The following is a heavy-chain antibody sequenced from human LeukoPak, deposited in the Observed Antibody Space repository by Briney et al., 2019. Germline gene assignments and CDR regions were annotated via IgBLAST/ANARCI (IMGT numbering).Heavy chain of an antibody. V-gene: IGHV4-59*08. CDR2: IYYSGST. J-gene: IGHJ3*02. CDR1: GGSISSYY. CDR3: ARRLIGYCSGGSCYAAFDI. Sequence: PSETLSLTCTVSGGSISSYYWSWIRQPPGKGLEWIGYIYYSGSTNYNPSLKSRVTISVDTSKNQFSLKLSSVTAADTAVYYCARRLIGYCSGGSCYAAFDIWGQGTMVTVSS. D-gene: IGHD2-15*01.